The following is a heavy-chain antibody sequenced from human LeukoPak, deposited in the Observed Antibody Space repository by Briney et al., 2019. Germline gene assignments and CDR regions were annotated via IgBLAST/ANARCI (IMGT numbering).Heavy chain of an antibody. Sequence: SVKVSCKASGGTFSSYAISWVRQAPGQGLEWMGGIIPIFGTASYAQKFQGRVTMTRDTSTSTVYMELSSLRSEDTAVYYCARDGGSHRAMVFDYWGQGTLVTVSS. CDR3: ARDGGSHRAMVFDY. CDR2: IIPIFGTA. V-gene: IGHV1-69*05. J-gene: IGHJ4*02. D-gene: IGHD5-18*01. CDR1: GGTFSSYA.